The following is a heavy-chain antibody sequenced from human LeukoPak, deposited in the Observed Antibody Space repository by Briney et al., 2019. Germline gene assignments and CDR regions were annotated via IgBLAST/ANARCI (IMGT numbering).Heavy chain of an antibody. CDR3: ARGVCTNGICYGPYYYYGMDV. J-gene: IGHJ6*02. D-gene: IGHD2-8*01. V-gene: IGHV1-18*01. CDR2: ISAYNGNT. CDR1: GYTFTSYG. Sequence: ASVKVSCKASGYTFTSYGISWVRQAPGQGLEWMRWISAYNGNTNYAQKLQGRVTMTTDTSTSTAYMELRSLRSDDTAVYYCARGVCTNGICYGPYYYYGMDVWGQGTTVTVSS.